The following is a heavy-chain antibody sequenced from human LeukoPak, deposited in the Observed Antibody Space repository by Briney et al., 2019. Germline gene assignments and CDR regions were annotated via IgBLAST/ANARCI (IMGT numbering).Heavy chain of an antibody. J-gene: IGHJ6*03. D-gene: IGHD5-24*01. V-gene: IGHV3-7*01. Sequence: GGSLRLSCAASGFTFSSYWMSWVRQAPGKGLEWVANMKQDRSEKYYVDSVKGRFTISRDNAKNSLYLQMNSLRAEDTAVYYCATDEENYYYYYYMDVWGKGTTVTVSS. CDR3: ATDEENYYYYYYMDV. CDR1: GFTFSSYW. CDR2: MKQDRSEK.